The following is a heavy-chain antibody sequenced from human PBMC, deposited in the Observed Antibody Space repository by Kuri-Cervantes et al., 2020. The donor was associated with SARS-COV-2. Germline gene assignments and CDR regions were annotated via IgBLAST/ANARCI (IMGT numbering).Heavy chain of an antibody. CDR3: ARDRYYDFWSGYSRRDAFDI. CDR1: GFTFSSYS. D-gene: IGHD3-3*01. Sequence: GESLKISCAASGFTFSSYSMNWVRRAPGKGLEWVSSISSSSSYIYYADSVKGRFTISRDNAKNSLYLQMNSLRAEDTAVYYCARDRYYDFWSGYSRRDAFDIWGQGTMVTVSS. J-gene: IGHJ3*02. CDR2: ISSSSSYI. V-gene: IGHV3-21*01.